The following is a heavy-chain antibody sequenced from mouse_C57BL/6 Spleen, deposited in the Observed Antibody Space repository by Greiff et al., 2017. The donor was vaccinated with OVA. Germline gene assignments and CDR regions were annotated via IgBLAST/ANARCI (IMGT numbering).Heavy chain of an antibody. CDR1: GYTFTDYY. J-gene: IGHJ2*01. CDR2: INPNNGGT. D-gene: IGHD1-1*01. V-gene: IGHV1-26*01. Sequence: EVKLQQSGPELVKPGASVKISCKASGYTFTDYYMNWVKQSHGKSLEWIGDINPNNGGTSYNQKFKGKATLTVDKSSSTAYMELRSLTSEDSAVYYCARRRLYGSSLFDYWGQGTTLTVSS. CDR3: ARRRLYGSSLFDY.